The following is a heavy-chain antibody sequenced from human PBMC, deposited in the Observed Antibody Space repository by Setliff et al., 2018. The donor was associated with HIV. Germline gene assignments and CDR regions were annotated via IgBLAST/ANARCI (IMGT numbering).Heavy chain of an antibody. Sequence: ASVKVSCKASGYTFTGYYMHWVRQAPGQGLEWMGWINPKSDGTNYAQKFQGWITMTRDTSISTAYMELSRLRSDDTAVYYCARDEQWLVRVGAFDIWGQGTMVTVSS. CDR1: GYTFTGYY. D-gene: IGHD6-19*01. J-gene: IGHJ3*02. V-gene: IGHV1-2*04. CDR2: INPKSDGT. CDR3: ARDEQWLVRVGAFDI.